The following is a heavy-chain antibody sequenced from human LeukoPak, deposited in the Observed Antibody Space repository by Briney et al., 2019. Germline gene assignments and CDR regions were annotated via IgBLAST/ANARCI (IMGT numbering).Heavy chain of an antibody. Sequence: GESLKISCKGSGYSFTSYWIGWVRQMPGKGLEWMGIIYPGDSDTRYSPSFQGQVTISADKSISTAYLQWSSLKASDTTMYYCARQEERTTVAPSDAFDIWGQGTMVTVSS. CDR3: ARQEERTTVAPSDAFDI. V-gene: IGHV5-51*01. D-gene: IGHD4-23*01. CDR1: GYSFTSYW. CDR2: IYPGDSDT. J-gene: IGHJ3*02.